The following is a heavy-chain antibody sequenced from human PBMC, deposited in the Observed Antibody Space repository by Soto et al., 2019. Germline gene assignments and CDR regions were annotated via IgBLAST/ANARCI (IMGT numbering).Heavy chain of an antibody. CDR1: GFTFSSYS. J-gene: IGHJ4*02. Sequence: GGSLRLSCAASGFTFSSYSTNWVRQAPGKGLEWVSSISSSSSYIYYADSVKGRFTISRDNAKNSLYLQMNSLRAEDTAVYYCARGVVVVAATRMTYFDYWGKGTLVTVSS. CDR2: ISSSSSYI. V-gene: IGHV3-21*01. D-gene: IGHD2-15*01. CDR3: ARGVVVVAATRMTYFDY.